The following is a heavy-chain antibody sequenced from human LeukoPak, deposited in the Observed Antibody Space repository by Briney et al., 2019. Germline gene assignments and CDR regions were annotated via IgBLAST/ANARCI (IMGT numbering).Heavy chain of an antibody. J-gene: IGHJ3*01. CDR3: VRETATSYYDSAGYYRQTEVFDV. CDR2: VYYSGRA. CDR1: GGSVNSDSFY. D-gene: IGHD3-22*01. V-gene: IGHV4-61*01. Sequence: PLETLSLTCSVSGGSVNSDSFYWTWIRQPPGKGLEWIGYVYYSGRANYNPTLKSRVTISVDTSKNQFSLRLNSVTAADTALYYCVRETATSYYDSAGYYRQTEVFDVWGQGTKVTVSS.